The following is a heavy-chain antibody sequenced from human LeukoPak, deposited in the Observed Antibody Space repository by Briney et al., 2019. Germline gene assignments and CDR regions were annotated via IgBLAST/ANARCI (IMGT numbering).Heavy chain of an antibody. CDR2: IYPGDSDT. Sequence: GESLKISCKGSGYSFTSYWIGWVRQMSGKGLEWMGIIYPGDSDTRYSPSFQGQVTISADKSISTAYLQWSSLKASDTAMYYCARLGQLVRDYYYYGMDVWGQGTTVTVSS. V-gene: IGHV5-51*01. CDR3: ARLGQLVRDYYYYGMDV. D-gene: IGHD6-6*01. J-gene: IGHJ6*02. CDR1: GYSFTSYW.